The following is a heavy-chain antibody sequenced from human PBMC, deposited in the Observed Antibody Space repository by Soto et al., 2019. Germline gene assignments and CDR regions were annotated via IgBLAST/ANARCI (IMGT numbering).Heavy chain of an antibody. CDR1: GGTFSSYA. D-gene: IGHD6-13*01. CDR3: ARDRHSSSWYYFDY. Sequence: SVKVSCKASGGTFSSYAISWVRQAPGQGLEWMGGIIPIFGTANYAQKFQGRVTITADESTSTAYMELSSLRSEDTAVYYCARDRHSSSWYYFDYWGQGTLVTVSS. J-gene: IGHJ4*02. CDR2: IIPIFGTA. V-gene: IGHV1-69*13.